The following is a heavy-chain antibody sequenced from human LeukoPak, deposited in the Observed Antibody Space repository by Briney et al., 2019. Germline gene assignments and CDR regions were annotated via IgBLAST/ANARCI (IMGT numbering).Heavy chain of an antibody. CDR3: ARDRDYYGSGPSGFFDY. D-gene: IGHD3-10*01. V-gene: IGHV4-30-2*01. Sequence: SETLSLTCAVSGGSISSGGYSWSWIRQPPGKGLEWIVYIYHSGSTYYNPSLKSRVTISVDRSKNQFSLKLSSVTAADTAVYYCARDRDYYGSGPSGFFDYWGQGTLVTVSS. J-gene: IGHJ4*02. CDR2: IYHSGST. CDR1: GGSISSGGYS.